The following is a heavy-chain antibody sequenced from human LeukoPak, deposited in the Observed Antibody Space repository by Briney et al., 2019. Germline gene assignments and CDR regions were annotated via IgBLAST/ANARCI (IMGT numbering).Heavy chain of an antibody. CDR2: IIPIFGTA. CDR1: GGTFSSYA. J-gene: IGHJ4*02. CDR3: AREGVGKVPAAMRGDY. Sequence: SVKVSCKATGGTFSSYAISWVRQAPGQGLEWMGRIIPIFGTANYAQKFQGRVTITTDESTSTAYMELSSLRSEDTAVYYCAREGVGKVPAAMRGDYWGQGTLVTVSS. V-gene: IGHV1-69*05. D-gene: IGHD2-2*01.